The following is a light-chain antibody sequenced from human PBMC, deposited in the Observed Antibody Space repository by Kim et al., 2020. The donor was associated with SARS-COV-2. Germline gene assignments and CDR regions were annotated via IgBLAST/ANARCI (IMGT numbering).Light chain of an antibody. J-gene: IGKJ1*01. CDR2: SAS. CDR1: QNVLSSSNNKDY. V-gene: IGKV4-1*01. CDR3: QQYYTTPLT. Sequence: ERATICKSSQNVLSSSNNKDYLAWYQQKPGQPPKLLIYSASTRASGVPDRFSGSGSGTDFTLTISSLQAEDVAVYYCQQYYTTPLTFGQGTKVDIK.